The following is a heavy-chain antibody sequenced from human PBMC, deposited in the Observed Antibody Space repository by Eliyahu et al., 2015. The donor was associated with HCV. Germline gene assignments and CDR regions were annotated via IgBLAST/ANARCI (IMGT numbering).Heavy chain of an antibody. CDR2: ISYDETNK. J-gene: IGHJ4*01. V-gene: IGHV3-30*04. Sequence: QVQLVQSGGGVVQPGGSLRPSCAASGFTFNKYAMPWVRQAPGEGVEWVAVISYDETNKYYLDSVKGRFTISRDNPKNMLYLDMTGLRADDAAVYYCARGYTGSCIDYWGQGNLVSVSS. CDR3: ARGYTGSCIDY. CDR1: GFTFNKYA. D-gene: IGHD3-10*01.